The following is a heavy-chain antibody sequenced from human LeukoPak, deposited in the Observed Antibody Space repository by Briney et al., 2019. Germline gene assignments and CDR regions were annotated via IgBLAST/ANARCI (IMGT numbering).Heavy chain of an antibody. Sequence: NPGGSLRLSCAASGFTFSTYTMNWVRQAPGKGLEWVSFISSSSSYMYYADSVKGRFTISRDNSNNTLYLQMNSLRAEDTGVYYCAKDRETTASGTFDYWGQGTLVTVSS. CDR2: ISSSSSYM. V-gene: IGHV3-21*03. D-gene: IGHD6-13*01. CDR1: GFTFSTYT. J-gene: IGHJ4*02. CDR3: AKDRETTASGTFDY.